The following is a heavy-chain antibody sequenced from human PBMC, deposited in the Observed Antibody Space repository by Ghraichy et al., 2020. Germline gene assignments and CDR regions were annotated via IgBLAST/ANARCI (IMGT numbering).Heavy chain of an antibody. Sequence: SETLSLTCAVYGGSFSGYYWSWIRQPPGKGLEWIGEINHSGSTNYNPSLKSRVTISVDTSKNQFSLKLSSVTAADTAVYYCARLFLSSGWYRGAFDIWGQGTMVTVSS. J-gene: IGHJ3*02. CDR1: GGSFSGYY. CDR2: INHSGST. D-gene: IGHD6-19*01. CDR3: ARLFLSSGWYRGAFDI. V-gene: IGHV4-34*01.